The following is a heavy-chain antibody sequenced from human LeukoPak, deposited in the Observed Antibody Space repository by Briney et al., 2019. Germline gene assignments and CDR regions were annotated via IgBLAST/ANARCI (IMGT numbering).Heavy chain of an antibody. Sequence: SETLSLTCTVSGGSISSSSYYWGWIRQPPGKGLEWIGSIYYSGSTYYNPSLKSRVTISVDTSKNQFSLKLRSVTAADTAVYYCARSVGLPFDYWGQGAVVTVS. CDR1: GGSISSSSYY. D-gene: IGHD2-21*02. J-gene: IGHJ4*02. CDR2: IYYSGST. V-gene: IGHV4-39*07. CDR3: ARSVGLPFDY.